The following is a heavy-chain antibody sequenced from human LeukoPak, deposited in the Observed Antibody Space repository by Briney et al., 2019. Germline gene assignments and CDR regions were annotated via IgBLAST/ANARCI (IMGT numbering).Heavy chain of an antibody. CDR1: GFTFSSYG. D-gene: IGHD2/OR15-2a*01. CDR2: IWYDGSNK. V-gene: IGHV3-33*01. J-gene: IGHJ4*02. Sequence: GRSLRLSCAASGFTFSSYGMHWVRQAPGKGLEWVAVIWYDGSNKYYADSVKGRFTISRDNSKNTLYLQMNSLRAEDTAVYYCARDFSSGFLDYWGQGTLVTVSS. CDR3: ARDFSSGFLDY.